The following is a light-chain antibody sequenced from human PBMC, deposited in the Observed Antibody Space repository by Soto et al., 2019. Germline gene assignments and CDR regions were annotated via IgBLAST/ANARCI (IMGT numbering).Light chain of an antibody. CDR2: GAS. CDR1: QSVSARY. J-gene: IGKJ1*01. V-gene: IGKV3-20*01. CDR3: QQYAVSPPT. Sequence: EIVLTQSPGTLSLSPGERATLSCRASQSVSARYEAWYQRKPGQAPRLLIYGASNRATDIPVRFSASGSGTDFTLTITRLEPEDFAVYICQQYAVSPPTFGLGTKVEFK.